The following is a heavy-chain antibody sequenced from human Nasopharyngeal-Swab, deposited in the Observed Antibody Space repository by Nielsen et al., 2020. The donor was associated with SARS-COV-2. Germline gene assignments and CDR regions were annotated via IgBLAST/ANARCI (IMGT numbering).Heavy chain of an antibody. D-gene: IGHD3-16*01. Sequence: WIRQPPGKGLEWVGLIWYDGSNKYYADSVKGRFTISRDSSKNTLYLQMNSLRAEDTAVYYCAGDLGENSSIDYWGQGTLVTVSS. J-gene: IGHJ4*02. CDR3: AGDLGENSSIDY. V-gene: IGHV3-33*01. CDR2: IWYDGSNK.